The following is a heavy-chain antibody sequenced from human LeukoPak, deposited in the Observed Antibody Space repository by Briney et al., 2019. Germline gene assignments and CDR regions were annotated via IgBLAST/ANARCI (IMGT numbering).Heavy chain of an antibody. Sequence: VASVNVSCTASGYTFTSYGISWVRQAPGQGLEWMGWISAYNGNTNYAQKLQGRVTMTTDTSTSTAYMELRSLRSDDTAVYYCARDRRRLRLGELSPDFDYWGQGTLVTVSS. J-gene: IGHJ4*02. CDR3: ARDRRRLRLGELSPDFDY. D-gene: IGHD3-16*02. CDR1: GYTFTSYG. CDR2: ISAYNGNT. V-gene: IGHV1-18*01.